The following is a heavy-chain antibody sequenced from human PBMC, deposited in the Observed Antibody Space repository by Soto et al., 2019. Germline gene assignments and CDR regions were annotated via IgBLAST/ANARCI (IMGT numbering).Heavy chain of an antibody. CDR1: GFTVSGNY. J-gene: IGHJ5*02. D-gene: IGHD4-17*01. CDR3: ARDLIRSDYGGNSWHWFDP. CDR2: IYSRGST. V-gene: IGHV3-53*01. Sequence: PGGSLRLSCAASGFTVSGNYMSWVRQAPGKGLEWVSAIYSRGSTFYADSVKGRFTISRDSSKNTLYLQMNSLRAEDTAVYFCARDLIRSDYGGNSWHWFDPWGQGTLVTVSS.